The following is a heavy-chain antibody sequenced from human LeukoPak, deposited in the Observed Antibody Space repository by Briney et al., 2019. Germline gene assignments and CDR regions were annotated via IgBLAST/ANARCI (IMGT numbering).Heavy chain of an antibody. Sequence: SETLSLTCAVSGGSITTTDFDWAWIRQPPGQGSEWIATISSSDKAYYYPSLMSRVTISVDTSKNQFSLDVTSVTAADTGLFYCARFKGGTGFDYWGRGILVIVS. CDR1: GGSITTTDFD. D-gene: IGHD1-26*01. V-gene: IGHV4-39*01. J-gene: IGHJ4*02. CDR3: ARFKGGTGFDY. CDR2: ISSSDKA.